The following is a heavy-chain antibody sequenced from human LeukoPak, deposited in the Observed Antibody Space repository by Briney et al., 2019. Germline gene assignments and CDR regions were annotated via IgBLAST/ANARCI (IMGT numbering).Heavy chain of an antibody. CDR3: ARENYYDSSGSFDY. V-gene: IGHV4-59*01. J-gene: IGHJ4*02. D-gene: IGHD3-22*01. CDR2: IYYSGST. Sequence: PSETLSLTCTVSGGSISSYYWSWIRQPPGKGLEWIGYIYYSGSTNYNPSLKSRVTISVDTSKNQFSLKLSSVTAADTVVYYCARENYYDSSGSFDYWGQGTLVTVSS. CDR1: GGSISSYY.